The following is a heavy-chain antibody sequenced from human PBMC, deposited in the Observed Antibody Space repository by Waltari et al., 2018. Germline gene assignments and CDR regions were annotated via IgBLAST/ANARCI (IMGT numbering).Heavy chain of an antibody. CDR1: GFTMRSYW. D-gene: IGHD6-19*01. CDR2: IKQDGSEK. Sequence: EVQLVESGGGWVQPGGPLRLSWAASGFTMRSYWRSWVGQAPGKGLEWVANIKQDGSEKYYVDSVKGRFTISRDNAKNSLYLQMNSLRAEDTAVYYCARGRAVLCGGQGTLVTVSS. CDR3: ARGRAVLC. V-gene: IGHV3-7*01. J-gene: IGHJ4*02.